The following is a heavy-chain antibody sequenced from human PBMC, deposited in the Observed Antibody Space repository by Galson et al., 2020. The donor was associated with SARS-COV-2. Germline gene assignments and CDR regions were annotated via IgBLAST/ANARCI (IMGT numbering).Heavy chain of an antibody. V-gene: IGHV3-30*04. CDR1: GFTFSRYA. CDR2: ISYDGSNE. J-gene: IGHJ4*02. Sequence: GGSLRLSCAASGFTFSRYAMNWVRQAPGKGLEWVAPISYDGSNEYYAASVKGRFTISRDNSKNTLYLQMNSLRAEDTAVYYCGGPSSGSYYHPTDYGGQETLVTVSS. D-gene: IGHD3-10*01. CDR3: GGPSSGSYYHPTDY.